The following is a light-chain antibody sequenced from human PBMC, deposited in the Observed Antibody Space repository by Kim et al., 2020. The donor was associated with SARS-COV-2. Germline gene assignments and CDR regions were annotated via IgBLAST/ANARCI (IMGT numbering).Light chain of an antibody. Sequence: YEADRFNLTCRASQDINAVLGWYQQKQAKAPKSLIYGASNLQSGVPSKFSGSGSGTDFTLTISRLQPDDCATYYYQQANSFPPWTFGQGTKLEI. CDR2: GAS. V-gene: IGKV1-12*01. J-gene: IGKJ1*01. CDR3: QQANSFPPWT. CDR1: QDINAV.